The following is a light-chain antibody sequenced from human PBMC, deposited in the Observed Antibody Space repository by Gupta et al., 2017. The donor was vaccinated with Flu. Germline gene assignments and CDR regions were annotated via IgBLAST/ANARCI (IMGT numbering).Light chain of an antibody. CDR3: QQADCIPLT. J-gene: IGKJ4*01. CDR2: WAS. CDR1: QSVLYDASEKNY. Sequence: SLGERATINCKSSQSVLYDASEKNYLSWYQQKPGQPPKVLINWASIRESGVPDRFSGSGSGTDFTLTINSLQAEDVAVYYCQQADCIPLTFGGGTKVEIK. V-gene: IGKV4-1*01.